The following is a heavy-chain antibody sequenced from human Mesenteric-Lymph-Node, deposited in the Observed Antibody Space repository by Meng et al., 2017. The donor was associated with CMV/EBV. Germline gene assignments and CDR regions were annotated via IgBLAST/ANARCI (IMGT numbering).Heavy chain of an antibody. CDR1: SFGGYY. J-gene: IGHJ4*02. V-gene: IGHV4-34*01. D-gene: IGHD3-10*01. Sequence: SFGGYYWGWVRQPPGKGLEWIGKINHSGSTNYSPSLKSRVTISVDTSKNQFSLKLSSVTAADTAVYYCARGSRYYYGSGSWYYFDYWGQGTLVTVSS. CDR3: ARGSRYYYGSGSWYYFDY. CDR2: INHSGST.